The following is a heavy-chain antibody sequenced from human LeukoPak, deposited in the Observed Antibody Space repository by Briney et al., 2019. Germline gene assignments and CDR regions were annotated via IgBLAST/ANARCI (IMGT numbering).Heavy chain of an antibody. V-gene: IGHV4-39*01. J-gene: IGHJ4*02. CDR3: ARHLSSSWYFDY. D-gene: IGHD6-13*01. CDR1: GGSISSSSYY. CDR2: IYYSRST. Sequence: SETLSLTCTVSGGSISSSSYYWGWIRQPPGRGLEWFGSIYYSRSTYYNPSLKSRVTISVDTSKNQFSLKLSSVTAADTAVYYCARHLSSSWYFDYWGQGTLVTVSS.